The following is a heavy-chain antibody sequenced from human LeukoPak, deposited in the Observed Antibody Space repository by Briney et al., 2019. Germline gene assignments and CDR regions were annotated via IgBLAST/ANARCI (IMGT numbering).Heavy chain of an antibody. D-gene: IGHD6-19*01. V-gene: IGHV3-23*01. CDR1: GFTFSSSS. J-gene: IGHJ4*02. CDR3: AKGSGWYV. CDR2: ISGSGGST. Sequence: PGGSLRLSCAASGFTFSSSSMSWLRQAPGNGLEWVSVISGSGGSTDYADSGKGRFTISRDNSKTTLYLQINSLRAEDTAVYYCAKGSGWYVWGQGTLVTVSS.